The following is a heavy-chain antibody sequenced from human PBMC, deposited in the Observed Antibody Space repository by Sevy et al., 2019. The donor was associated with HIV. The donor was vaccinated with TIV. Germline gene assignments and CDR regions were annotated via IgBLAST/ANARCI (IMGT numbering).Heavy chain of an antibody. D-gene: IGHD6-19*01. CDR1: GFTFSSYS. CDR2: ISSSSTI. J-gene: IGHJ5*02. CDR3: ARDSTLDSSGWYDWFDP. V-gene: IGHV3-48*02. Sequence: GGSLRLSCAASGFTFSSYSMNWVRQAPGKGLEWVSYISSSSTIYYADSVKGRFTISRDNAKNSLYLQMNSLRDEDTAVYYCARDSTLDSSGWYDWFDPWGQGTLVTVSS.